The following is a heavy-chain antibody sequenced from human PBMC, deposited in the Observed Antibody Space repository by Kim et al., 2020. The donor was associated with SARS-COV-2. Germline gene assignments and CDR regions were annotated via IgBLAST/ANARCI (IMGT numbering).Heavy chain of an antibody. D-gene: IGHD6-19*01. CDR3: ARDDQSSGCPVY. Sequence: YYADSVKGRFTISRDNAKNSLYLQMNSLRDEDTAVYYCARDDQSSGCPVYWGQGTLVTVSS. J-gene: IGHJ4*02. V-gene: IGHV3-48*02.